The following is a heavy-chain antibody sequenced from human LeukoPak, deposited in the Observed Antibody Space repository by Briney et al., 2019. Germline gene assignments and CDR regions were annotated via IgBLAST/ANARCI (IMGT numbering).Heavy chain of an antibody. CDR2: IYYTGST. CDR3: ARHYCSSTSCYYYMDV. J-gene: IGHJ6*03. V-gene: IGHV4-59*08. D-gene: IGHD2-2*01. Sequence: PSETLSLTCTVSGGSVSDYYWSWIRQSPGKGLEWIGYIYYTGSTSYNPSLKSRVTISVDTSKNQFSLKLSSVTAADTAVYYCARHYCSSTSCYYYMDVWGKGTTVTISS. CDR1: GGSVSDYY.